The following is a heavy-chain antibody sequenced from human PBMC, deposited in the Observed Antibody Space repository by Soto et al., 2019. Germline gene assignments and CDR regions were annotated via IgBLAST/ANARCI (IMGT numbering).Heavy chain of an antibody. CDR1: GASIGSGGW. V-gene: IGHV4-4*02. J-gene: IGHJ5*02. CDR3: ARHEGWTGPDQ. Sequence: SETLSLTCAVSGASIGSGGWWSWVRQPPGKGLEWIAEIFHDGNTNYSPSLKSRVTISVDKSQNQFSLNVYSVTAADTAVYYCARHEGWTGPDQWGHGTLVTVSS. CDR2: IFHDGNT. D-gene: IGHD2-8*02.